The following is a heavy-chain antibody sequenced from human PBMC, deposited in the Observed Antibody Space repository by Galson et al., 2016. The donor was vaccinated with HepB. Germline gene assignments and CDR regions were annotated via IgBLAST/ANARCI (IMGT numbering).Heavy chain of an antibody. CDR1: GFTFSNYA. CDR2: ISGNGVST. V-gene: IGHV3-23*01. D-gene: IGHD6-13*01. J-gene: IGHJ5*02. CDR3: AKEVRSSSWFED. Sequence: SLRLSCAASGFTFSNYALSWVRQAPGKGLEWVSAISGNGVSTYYADSVQGRFTISRDNSKNTLYLQVNSLRADDTAVYYCAKEVRSSSWFEDWGQGTLVTVSS.